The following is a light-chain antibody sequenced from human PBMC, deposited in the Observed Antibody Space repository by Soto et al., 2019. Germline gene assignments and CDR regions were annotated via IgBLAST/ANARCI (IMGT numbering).Light chain of an antibody. CDR3: SSYAGSNNFVV. Sequence: QSALTQPPSASGSPGQPVTISCTGTSSDVGLYNYVSWYQQYPGKAPKLMFYEVSKRPSGVPDRFSASKSGNTASLTVSGLQAADEADYYCSSYAGSNNFVVFGGGTKLTVL. CDR1: SSDVGLYNY. CDR2: EVS. V-gene: IGLV2-8*01. J-gene: IGLJ2*01.